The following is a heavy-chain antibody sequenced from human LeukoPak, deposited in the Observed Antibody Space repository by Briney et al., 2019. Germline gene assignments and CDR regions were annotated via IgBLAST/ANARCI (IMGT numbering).Heavy chain of an antibody. Sequence: SETLSLTCAVYGGSFSGYYWSWVRPPPGKGLEWVGEINHSGSTNYNPSLKSRVTISVDTSKNQFSLKLSSVTAADTAVYYCARNTMDLAWYYFDYWGQGTLVTVSS. J-gene: IGHJ4*02. V-gene: IGHV4-34*01. CDR1: GGSFSGYY. CDR2: INHSGST. D-gene: IGHD3-3*01. CDR3: ARNTMDLAWYYFDY.